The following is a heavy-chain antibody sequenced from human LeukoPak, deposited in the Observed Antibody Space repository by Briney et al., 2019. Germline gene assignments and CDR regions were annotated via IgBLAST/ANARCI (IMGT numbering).Heavy chain of an antibody. D-gene: IGHD6-6*01. Sequence: SVTVSCKASGGTFSSYAISWVRQAPGQGLEWMGGIIPIFGTANYAQKFQGRVTITADESTSTAYMELSSQRSEDTAVYYCAGGGSSSSSPPFDPWGQGTLVTVSS. CDR3: AGGGSSSSSPPFDP. CDR1: GGTFSSYA. CDR2: IIPIFGTA. V-gene: IGHV1-69*13. J-gene: IGHJ5*02.